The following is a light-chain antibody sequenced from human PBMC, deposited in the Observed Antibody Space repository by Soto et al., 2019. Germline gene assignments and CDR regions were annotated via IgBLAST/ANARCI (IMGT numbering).Light chain of an antibody. CDR1: SSNIGSNY. J-gene: IGLJ2*01. CDR2: SNN. Sequence: QAVVTQPPSASGTPGQRVTICCSGSSSNIGSNYVYWYQQLPGTAPKLLIYSNNQRPSGVPDRFSGSKSGTSASLAISGLRSEDEADYYCAAWDDSLSGGVFGGGTKLTVL. V-gene: IGLV1-47*02. CDR3: AAWDDSLSGGV.